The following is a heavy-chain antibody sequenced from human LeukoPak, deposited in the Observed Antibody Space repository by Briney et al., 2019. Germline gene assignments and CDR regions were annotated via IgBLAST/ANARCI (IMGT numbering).Heavy chain of an antibody. J-gene: IGHJ4*01. CDR3: IREVQVRASASLGL. D-gene: IGHD1-1*01. CDR1: GFTISGFW. CDR2: MNSAGTTI. Sequence: GGSLRLSCAASGFTISGFWMHWVRQVPGEGLVWVARMNSAGTTINYADPVKGRFTISRDNVRNTLHLQINNLSLEDTAVYFCIREVQVRASASLGLWGRGTLVTVS. V-gene: IGHV3-74*01.